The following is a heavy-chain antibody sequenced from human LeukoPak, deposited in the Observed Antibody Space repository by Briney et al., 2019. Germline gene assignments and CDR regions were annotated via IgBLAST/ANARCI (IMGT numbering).Heavy chain of an antibody. D-gene: IGHD7-27*01. V-gene: IGHV1-2*02. CDR2: INPNSGGT. CDR3: ARVWEEVTGDAFDI. J-gene: IGHJ3*02. Sequence: ASVKVSCKASGYTFTGYYMHWVRQAPGQGLEWMGWINPNSGGTNYAQKFQGRVTMTRDTSISTAYMELSRLRSDDTAVYYCARVWEEVTGDAFDIWGQGTMVTVSS. CDR1: GYTFTGYY.